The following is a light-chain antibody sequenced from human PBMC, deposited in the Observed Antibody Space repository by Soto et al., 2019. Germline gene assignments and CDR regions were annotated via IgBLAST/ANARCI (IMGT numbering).Light chain of an antibody. CDR1: QSVSSY. J-gene: IGKJ5*01. Sequence: EIVLTQSPATLSLSPGERATLSCRASQSVSSYLAWYQQKPGQAPRLLIYAASNRATGIPARFSGSGSGTDFTLTISSLEPEDFAVYYCQQRSNWPPFTFGQGTRLEMK. CDR3: QQRSNWPPFT. CDR2: AAS. V-gene: IGKV3-11*01.